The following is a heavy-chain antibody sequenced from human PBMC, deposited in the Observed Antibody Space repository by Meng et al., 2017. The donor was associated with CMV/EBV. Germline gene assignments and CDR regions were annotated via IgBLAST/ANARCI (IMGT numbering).Heavy chain of an antibody. J-gene: IGHJ4*02. Sequence: SVKVSCKAAGGTFSSYAISWVRQAPGQGLEWMGGIIPIFGTANYAQKFKGRVTITTDESTSTAYMELSSLRSEDTAVYYCARVGIGESIAARPILLSFDYWGQGTLVTVSS. V-gene: IGHV1-69*05. CDR3: ARVGIGESIAARPILLSFDY. CDR2: IIPIFGTA. CDR1: GGTFSSYA. D-gene: IGHD6-6*01.